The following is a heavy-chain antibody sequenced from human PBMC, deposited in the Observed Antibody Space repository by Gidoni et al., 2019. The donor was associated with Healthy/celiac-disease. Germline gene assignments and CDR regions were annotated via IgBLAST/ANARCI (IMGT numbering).Heavy chain of an antibody. CDR2: INHSGSP. CDR1: GGSFSGYY. V-gene: IGHV4-34*01. Sequence: QVQLQQWGAGLLKPSETLALTCAVYGGSFSGYYWSWIRQPPGKGLEWIGEINHSGSPNYNPSLQSRVTISVDTSKTQFSLKLGSVTAADTAVYYCARSRYSSRGYFQHWGQGTLVTVSS. D-gene: IGHD6-13*01. CDR3: ARSRYSSRGYFQH. J-gene: IGHJ1*01.